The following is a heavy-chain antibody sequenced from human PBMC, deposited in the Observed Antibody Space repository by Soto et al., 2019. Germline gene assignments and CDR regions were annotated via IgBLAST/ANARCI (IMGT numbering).Heavy chain of an antibody. J-gene: IGHJ4*02. V-gene: IGHV1-3*01. Sequence: ASVKVSCKASGHTFTSYAMHWVRQAPGQRLEWMGWINAGNGNTKYSQKFQGRVTITRDTSASTAYMELSSLRSEDTAVYYCARNSYYDSSGPLPPDYWGQGTLVTVSS. CDR1: GHTFTSYA. D-gene: IGHD3-22*01. CDR3: ARNSYYDSSGPLPPDY. CDR2: INAGNGNT.